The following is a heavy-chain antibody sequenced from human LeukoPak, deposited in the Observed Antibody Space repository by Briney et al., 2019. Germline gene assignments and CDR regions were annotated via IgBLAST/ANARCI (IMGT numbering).Heavy chain of an antibody. CDR1: GYTLTELS. CDR3: ATIGSGDYYDSSGYAD. J-gene: IGHJ4*02. CDR2: FDPEDGET. V-gene: IGHV1-24*01. Sequence: ASVKVSCKVSGYTLTELSMHWVRQAPGKGLEWMGGFDPEDGETIYAQKFQGRVTMTEDTSTDTAYMELSSLRSEDTAVYYCATIGSGDYYDSSGYADWGQGTLVTVSS. D-gene: IGHD3-22*01.